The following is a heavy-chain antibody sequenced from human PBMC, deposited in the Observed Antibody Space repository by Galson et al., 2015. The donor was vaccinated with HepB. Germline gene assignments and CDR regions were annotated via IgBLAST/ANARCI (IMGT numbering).Heavy chain of an antibody. CDR1: GFTFSSYA. Sequence: SLRLSCAASGFTFSSYAMHWVRQAPGKGLEYVSAISSNGGSTYYADSVKGRFTISRDNSKNTLYLQMSSLRAEDTAVYYCVKGRFRKQWEVDYWGQGTLVTVSS. D-gene: IGHD1-26*01. J-gene: IGHJ4*02. V-gene: IGHV3-64D*06. CDR2: ISSNGGST. CDR3: VKGRFRKQWEVDY.